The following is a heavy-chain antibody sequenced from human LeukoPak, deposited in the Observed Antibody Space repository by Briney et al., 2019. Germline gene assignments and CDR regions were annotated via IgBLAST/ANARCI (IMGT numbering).Heavy chain of an antibody. CDR2: IWYDGSNK. CDR3: ATADWEYYYFDY. D-gene: IGHD2/OR15-2a*01. Sequence: GGSLRLSCAASGFTFSSYGMHWVRQAPGKGLEWVAVIWYDGSNKYYADSVKGRFTISRDNSKNTLYLQMNSLRAEDTAVYYCATADWEYYYFDYWGQGTLVTVSS. J-gene: IGHJ4*02. CDR1: GFTFSSYG. V-gene: IGHV3-33*01.